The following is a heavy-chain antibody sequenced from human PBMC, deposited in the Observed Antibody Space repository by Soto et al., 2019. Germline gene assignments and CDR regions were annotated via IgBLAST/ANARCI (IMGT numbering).Heavy chain of an antibody. D-gene: IGHD2-15*01. CDR1: GGTFSSYA. CDR2: IIPIFGTA. Sequence: QVQLVQSGAEVKKPGSSVEVSCKASGGTFSSYAISWVRQAPGQGLEWMGGIIPIFGTANYAQKFQGRVTITADESTSTAYMELSSLRSEDTAVYYCARYIDNIPPYGMDVWGQGTTVTVSS. V-gene: IGHV1-69*01. CDR3: ARYIDNIPPYGMDV. J-gene: IGHJ6*02.